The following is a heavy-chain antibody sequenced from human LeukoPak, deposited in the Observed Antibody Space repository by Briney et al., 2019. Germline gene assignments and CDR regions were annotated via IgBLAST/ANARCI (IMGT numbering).Heavy chain of an antibody. CDR2: ISHDGSNK. CDR1: GFTFSSYG. V-gene: IGHV3-30*18. CDR3: AKASGWIQLCADY. J-gene: IGHJ4*02. Sequence: GGSLRLSCAASGFTFSSYGMHWVRQTPGKGLEWVAVISHDGSNKYYADSVKGRFTISRDNSKNTLYLQMNSLRAEDTAVYYCAKASGWIQLCADYWGQGTLVTVSS. D-gene: IGHD5-18*01.